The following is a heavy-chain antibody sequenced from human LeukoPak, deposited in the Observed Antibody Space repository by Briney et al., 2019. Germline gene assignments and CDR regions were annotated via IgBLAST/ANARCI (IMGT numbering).Heavy chain of an antibody. CDR2: ISGSGGST. D-gene: IGHD3-3*01. V-gene: IGHV3-23*01. Sequence: GGSLRLSCAASGFTFSSYGMSWVRQAPGKGLEWVSAISGSGGSTYYADSVKGRFTISRDNSKNTLYLQMNSLRAEDTAVYYCAKDGIPLTIFGVVIIGDRFDYWGQGTLVTVSS. CDR3: AKDGIPLTIFGVVIIGDRFDY. J-gene: IGHJ4*02. CDR1: GFTFSSYG.